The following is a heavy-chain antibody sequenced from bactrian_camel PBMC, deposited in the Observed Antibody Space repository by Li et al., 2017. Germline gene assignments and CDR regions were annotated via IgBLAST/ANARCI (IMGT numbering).Heavy chain of an antibody. CDR2: IRNDGGWT. J-gene: IGHJ4*01. Sequence: HVQLVESGGDLVKPGEALRLSCEAAEFDFSNNGMAWVRQAAGKGLEWVASIRNDGGWTAYGNSVKGRFTVSRDNSKNTLYLQLNNLKLEDTAMYFCASLYNRYYGQGTQVTVS. D-gene: IGHD5*01. CDR1: EFDFSNNG. V-gene: IGHV3S6*01.